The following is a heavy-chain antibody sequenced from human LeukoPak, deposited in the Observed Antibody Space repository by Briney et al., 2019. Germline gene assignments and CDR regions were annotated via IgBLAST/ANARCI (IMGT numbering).Heavy chain of an antibody. J-gene: IGHJ6*03. CDR2: IYTSGST. CDR1: GGSISSGSYY. Sequence: PSETLSFTCTVSGGSISSGSYYWSWIRQPAGKGLEWIGRIYTSGSTNYNPSLKSRVTISVDTSKNQFSLKLSSVTAADTAVYYCARGPLSLPLDYYYYYMDVWGKGTTVTISS. D-gene: IGHD3-16*01. V-gene: IGHV4-61*02. CDR3: ARGPLSLPLDYYYYYMDV.